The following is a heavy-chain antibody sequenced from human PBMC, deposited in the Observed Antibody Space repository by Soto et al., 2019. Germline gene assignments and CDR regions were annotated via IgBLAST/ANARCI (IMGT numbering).Heavy chain of an antibody. D-gene: IGHD3-22*01. V-gene: IGHV4-34*01. CDR2: INHTGRS. J-gene: IGHJ4*02. CDR3: ARGQSESFDTSDSSYHYFDY. CDR1: GGSFSDYWSFSGYQ. Sequence: PSETLSLTCAVSGGSFSDYWSFSGYQWSWVRQPPEKGLEWIGEINHTGRSRYNPALKSRVTMSVDTSKNQFSLKLASVTAADTAVYYCARGQSESFDTSDSSYHYFDYWGQGNQVTVSS.